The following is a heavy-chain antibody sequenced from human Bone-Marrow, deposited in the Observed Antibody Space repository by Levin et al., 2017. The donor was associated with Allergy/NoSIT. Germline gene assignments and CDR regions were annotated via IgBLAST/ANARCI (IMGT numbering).Heavy chain of an antibody. V-gene: IGHV4-59*01. Sequence: SCTVSGGSISSYYWSWIRQPPGKGLEWIGYIYYSGSTNYNPSLKSRVTISVDTSKNQFSLKLSSVTAADTAVYYCARGVQGVIFDYWGQGTLVTVSS. D-gene: IGHD3-10*01. CDR2: IYYSGST. CDR3: ARGVQGVIFDY. CDR1: GGSISSYY. J-gene: IGHJ4*02.